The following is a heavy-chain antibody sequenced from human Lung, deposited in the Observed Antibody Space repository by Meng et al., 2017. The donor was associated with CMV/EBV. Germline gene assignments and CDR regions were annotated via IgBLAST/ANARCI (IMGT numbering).Heavy chain of an antibody. D-gene: IGHD2-8*02. V-gene: IGHV3-66*02. J-gene: IGHJ6*02. CDR3: VKEMYWDQSYHGMDV. Sequence: GGSLRLXXAASGLTVNNNFLTWVRQGPGKGLEWVSAMYSGGSTYYTDSVKGRFTLSRDNSKNTLYLQMNRLRAEDTGVYYCVKEMYWDQSYHGMDVWGQGTTVTVS. CDR2: MYSGGST. CDR1: GLTVNNNF.